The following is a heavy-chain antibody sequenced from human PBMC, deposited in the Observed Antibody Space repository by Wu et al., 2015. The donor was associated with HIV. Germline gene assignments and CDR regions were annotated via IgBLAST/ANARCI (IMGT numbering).Heavy chain of an antibody. CDR1: GYTFTSYD. J-gene: IGHJ5*02. CDR3: ARTYYYGSGSYDNWFDP. Sequence: QVQLVQSGAEVKKPGASVKVSCKASGYTFTSYDINWVRQATGQGLEWMGWMNPNSGNTGYAQKFQGRVTMTRNTSISTAYMELSSLRSEDTAVYYCARTYYYGSGSYDNWFDPWGQGTPGHRLL. V-gene: IGHV1-8*01. D-gene: IGHD3-10*01. CDR2: MNPNSGNT.